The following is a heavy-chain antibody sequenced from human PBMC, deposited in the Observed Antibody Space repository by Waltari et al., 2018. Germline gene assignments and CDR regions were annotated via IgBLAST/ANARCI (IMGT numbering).Heavy chain of an antibody. Sequence: VQLQQSXPGXXKPSQTXSLTXDSSGDSVSSKHGAWNWIRQSPSRGLEWLGRTYYRAXWNSDXALSVKSRITXNADTSKNQFSLHLNSVXPEDTAVYXCARAXNISPGGDAFDXWGQGTXVTVSS. D-gene: IGHD3-9*01. CDR1: GDSVSSKHGA. V-gene: IGHV6-1*01. CDR3: ARAXNISPGGDAFDX. CDR2: TYYRAXWNS. J-gene: IGHJ3*02.